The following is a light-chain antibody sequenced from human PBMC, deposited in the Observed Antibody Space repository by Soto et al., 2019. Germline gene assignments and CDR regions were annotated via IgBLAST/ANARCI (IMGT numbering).Light chain of an antibody. J-gene: IGKJ4*01. CDR2: LGS. CDR1: QKLLHSNGHNY. V-gene: IGKV2-28*01. CDR3: MQTLQTSLT. Sequence: IVVTRCPLSLAVTPLGPGSSSFIASQKLLHSNGHNYLDWYLQKPGQAPQLMIYLGSNRASGVTDRFSGSGSGTDFTIKISRVEAEDVGVYYCMQTLQTSLTFGGGTTV.